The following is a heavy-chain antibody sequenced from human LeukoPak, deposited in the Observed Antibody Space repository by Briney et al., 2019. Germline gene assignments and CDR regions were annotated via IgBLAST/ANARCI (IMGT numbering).Heavy chain of an antibody. V-gene: IGHV5-51*01. D-gene: IGHD4/OR15-4a*01. CDR2: IYPGDSDT. Sequence: GESLKISCKGSGYSFTTYWIGWVRQMPGKGLEWMGIIYPGDSDTRYSPSFQGQVTISADKSISTAYLQWSSLKASDTAMYYCARHGMVLVAGVSDGAFDIWGQGTMVTVSS. J-gene: IGHJ3*02. CDR3: ARHGMVLVAGVSDGAFDI. CDR1: GYSFTTYW.